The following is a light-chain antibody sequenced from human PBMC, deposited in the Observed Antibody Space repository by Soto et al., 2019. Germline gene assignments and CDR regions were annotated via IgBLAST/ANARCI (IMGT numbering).Light chain of an antibody. V-gene: IGKV1-5*03. CDR1: QSISSR. Sequence: DIQMTQSPSTLSASVGDRVTITCRASQSISSRLGWYQQKPGKAHKLLIYKASSLESGVPSRFSGSGSGTEFTLTISSLQPDDFATYYCQQYNSYPWTFGQGTKVEIK. CDR3: QQYNSYPWT. CDR2: KAS. J-gene: IGKJ1*01.